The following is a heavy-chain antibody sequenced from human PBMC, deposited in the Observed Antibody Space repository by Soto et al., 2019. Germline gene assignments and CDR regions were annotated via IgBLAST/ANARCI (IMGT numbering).Heavy chain of an antibody. V-gene: IGHV4-31*03. D-gene: IGHD1-26*01. J-gene: IGHJ6*02. CDR1: GGSISSGGYY. Sequence: PSETLSLTCTVSGGSISSGGYYWSWIRQHPGKGLEWIGYIYYSGSTYYNPSLKSRVTISVDTSKNQFSLKLSSVTAADTAVYYCARDVIIVGATGCYYYGMDVWGQGTTVTVSS. CDR3: ARDVIIVGATGCYYYGMDV. CDR2: IYYSGST.